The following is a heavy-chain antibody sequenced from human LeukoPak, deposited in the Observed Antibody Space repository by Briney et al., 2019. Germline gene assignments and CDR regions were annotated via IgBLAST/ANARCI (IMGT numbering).Heavy chain of an antibody. J-gene: IGHJ4*02. CDR3: ARDEGRGDGQLDY. CDR1: GGSISVHY. CDR2: IYHSGST. D-gene: IGHD5-24*01. V-gene: IGHV4-59*11. Sequence: SETLSLTCTVSGGSISVHYWSWIRQPPGKGLEWIGYIYHSGSTNYNPSLRGRVTISADTSKNQFSLKLNSVTAADTAVYYCARDEGRGDGQLDYWGQGTLVTVSS.